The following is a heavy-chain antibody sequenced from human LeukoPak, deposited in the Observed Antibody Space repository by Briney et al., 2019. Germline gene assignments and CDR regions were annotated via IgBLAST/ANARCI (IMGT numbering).Heavy chain of an antibody. CDR3: VKDGGSYGSGSNSFSH. J-gene: IGHJ4*02. CDR1: GFTFDDSA. V-gene: IGHV3-9*01. Sequence: GGSLRLSCAASGFTFDDSAMHWVWQNPEKGLEWVSGISWNSDNIAYVDSVKGRFTISRDNRKNSLYLQMDSLRPEDTALYYCVKDGGSYGSGSNSFSHWGQGTLVIVS. D-gene: IGHD3-10*01. CDR2: ISWNSDNI.